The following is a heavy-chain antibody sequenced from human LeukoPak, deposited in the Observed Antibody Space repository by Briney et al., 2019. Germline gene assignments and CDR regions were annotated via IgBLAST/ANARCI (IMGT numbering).Heavy chain of an antibody. CDR1: GGSISSYY. D-gene: IGHD6-13*01. Sequence: PSETLSLTCTVSGGSISSYYWSWIRQPPGKGLEWIGYIYYSGSTNYNPSLKSRVTISADTSKDQFSLKLASVTAADTAVYYCTTGYSSTWYYFDYWGQGTLVTVSS. V-gene: IGHV4-59*01. CDR2: IYYSGST. CDR3: TTGYSSTWYYFDY. J-gene: IGHJ4*02.